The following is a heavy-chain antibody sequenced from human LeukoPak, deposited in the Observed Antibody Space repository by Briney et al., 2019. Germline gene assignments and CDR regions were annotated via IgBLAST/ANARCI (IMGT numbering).Heavy chain of an antibody. D-gene: IGHD2-2*01. V-gene: IGHV3-43*02. CDR2: ISGDGGST. J-gene: IGHJ6*02. CDR1: GFTFDDYA. Sequence: VPPGGSLRLSCAAFGFTFDDYAMHWVRPAPGKVLEWVSLISGDGGSTYYADSVRGRFTISRDNSKNSLYLQMNSLRTEDTALYYCAKDMYQGVVVPAASLGMDVWGQGTTVTVSS. CDR3: AKDMYQGVVVPAASLGMDV.